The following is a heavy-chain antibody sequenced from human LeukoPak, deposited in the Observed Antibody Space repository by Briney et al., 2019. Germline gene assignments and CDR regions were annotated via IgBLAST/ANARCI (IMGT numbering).Heavy chain of an antibody. CDR3: AKGLGYGETYWYFDL. J-gene: IGHJ2*01. CDR2: ISWNSGSI. D-gene: IGHD4-17*01. CDR1: GFTFDDYA. Sequence: SLRLSCAASGFTFDDYAMHWVRQAPGKGLEWVSGISWNSGSIGYADSVKGRFTISRDNAKNSLYLQMNSLRAEDTALYYCAKGLGYGETYWYFDLWGRGTLVTVSS. V-gene: IGHV3-9*01.